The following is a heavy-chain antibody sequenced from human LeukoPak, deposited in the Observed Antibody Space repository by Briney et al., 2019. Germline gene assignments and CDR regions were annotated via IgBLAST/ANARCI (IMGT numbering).Heavy chain of an antibody. CDR1: GGSISSSSYY. V-gene: IGHV4-39*01. Sequence: SETLSLTCTVSGGSISSSSYYWGWIRQPPGKGLEWIGSIYYSGSTYYNPSLKSRVTISVDTSKNQFSLKLSSVTAADTAVYYCATWTTVTTQINWFDPWGQGTLVTVSS. CDR2: IYYSGST. D-gene: IGHD4-17*01. J-gene: IGHJ5*02. CDR3: ATWTTVTTQINWFDP.